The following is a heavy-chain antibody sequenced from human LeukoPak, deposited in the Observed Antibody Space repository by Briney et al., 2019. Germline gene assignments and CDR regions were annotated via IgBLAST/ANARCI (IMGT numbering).Heavy chain of an antibody. J-gene: IGHJ4*02. V-gene: IGHV3-30*18. CDR1: GFTSSNYG. CDR2: ISYDGSNK. CDR3: AKDSRTRVKDFDY. D-gene: IGHD1-1*01. Sequence: GGSLRLSCAASGFTSSNYGMHWVRQAPGKGLEWVAVISYDGSNKYYADSVKGRFTISRDNSKNTLYLQMNSLRAEDTAVYYCAKDSRTRVKDFDYWGQGTLVTVSS.